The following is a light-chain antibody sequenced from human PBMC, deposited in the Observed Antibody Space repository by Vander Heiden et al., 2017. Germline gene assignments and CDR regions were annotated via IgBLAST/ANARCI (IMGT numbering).Light chain of an antibody. Sequence: EIVMTQSPATLSVSPGERATLSCRASQSVSSNLAWYQQQPGQAPRHLIYGASTRATGIPARFSGSGSGTEFTLTISSLQSEDFAVYYCQQYNNWLPKTFGQGTKVEIK. CDR3: QQYNNWLPKT. CDR2: GAS. CDR1: QSVSSN. J-gene: IGKJ1*01. V-gene: IGKV3-15*01.